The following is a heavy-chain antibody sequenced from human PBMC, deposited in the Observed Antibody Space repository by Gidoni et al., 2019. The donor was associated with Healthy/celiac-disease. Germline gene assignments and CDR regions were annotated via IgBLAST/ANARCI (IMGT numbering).Heavy chain of an antibody. CDR1: GFTFSSYA. CDR3: AKDGGYYDILTGY. CDR2: ISGSGGST. Sequence: EVQLLESGGGLVQPWGSLRLSCAASGFTFSSYAMSWVRQAPGKGLEWVSAISGSGGSTYYEDSVKGRFTISRDNSKNTLYLQMNSLRAEETAVYYCAKDGGYYDILTGYWGQGTLVTVSS. D-gene: IGHD3-9*01. J-gene: IGHJ4*02. V-gene: IGHV3-23*01.